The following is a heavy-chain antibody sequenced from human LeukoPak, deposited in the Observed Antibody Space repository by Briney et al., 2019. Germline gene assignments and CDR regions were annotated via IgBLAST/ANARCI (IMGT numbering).Heavy chain of an antibody. V-gene: IGHV4-59*01. J-gene: IGHJ4*02. CDR1: GGSISSYY. Sequence: SETLSLICTVSGGSISSYYWSWIRQPPGKGLEWIGYIYYSGSTNYNPSLKSRVTISVDTSKNQFSLKLSSVTAADTAVYYCARGDYYDSDFDYRGQGTLVTVSS. CDR3: ARGDYYDSDFDY. CDR2: IYYSGST. D-gene: IGHD3-22*01.